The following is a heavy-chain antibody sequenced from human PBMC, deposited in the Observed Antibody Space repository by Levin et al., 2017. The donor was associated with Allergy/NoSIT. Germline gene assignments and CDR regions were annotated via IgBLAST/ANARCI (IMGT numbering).Heavy chain of an antibody. CDR2: IYSGGDT. CDR3: ARSFRGYYYMDV. D-gene: IGHD3-10*01. CDR1: GFTVSSNY. V-gene: IGHV3-66*02. J-gene: IGHJ6*03. Sequence: GGSLRLSCAASGFTVSSNYMSWVRQAPGKGLEWVSLIYSGGDTYYADSVKGRFTISRDNSKNTLYLHMNSLRPEDTAVYYCARSFRGYYYMDVWGKGTTVTVSS.